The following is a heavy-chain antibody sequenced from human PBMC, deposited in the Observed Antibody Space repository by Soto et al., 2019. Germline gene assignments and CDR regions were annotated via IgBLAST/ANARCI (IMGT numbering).Heavy chain of an antibody. Sequence: GGSLRLSCAASGFTFSSFHMNWVRQAPGRGLEWVSAISSSGGSTYYADSVKGRFTISRDNSKNTLYLQMSSLRAEDTAVYYCVNLRTTVANSYYYGMDVWGQGTTVTLSS. CDR2: ISSSGGST. V-gene: IGHV3-64D*06. CDR3: VNLRTTVANSYYYGMDV. D-gene: IGHD4-17*01. CDR1: GFTFSSFH. J-gene: IGHJ6*02.